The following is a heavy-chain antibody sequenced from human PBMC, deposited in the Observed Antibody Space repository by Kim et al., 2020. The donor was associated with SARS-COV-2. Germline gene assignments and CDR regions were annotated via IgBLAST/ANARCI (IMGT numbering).Heavy chain of an antibody. J-gene: IGHJ6*02. CDR3: TRDIDYDFWSGYYTDKIYGMDV. V-gene: IGHV3-49*03. CDR2: IRSNAYGGTT. D-gene: IGHD3-3*01. CDR1: GFTFGDYA. Sequence: GGSLRLSCTASGFTFGDYAMSWFRQAPGKGLEWVGFIRSNAYGGTTEYAASVKGRFTISRDDSKSNAQLQMNSLKTEDTAVYYCTRDIDYDFWSGYYTDKIYGMDVWGQGTTVTVSS.